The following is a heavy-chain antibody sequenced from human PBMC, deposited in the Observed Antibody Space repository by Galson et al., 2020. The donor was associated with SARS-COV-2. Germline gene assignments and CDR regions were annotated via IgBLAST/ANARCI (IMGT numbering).Heavy chain of an antibody. J-gene: IGHJ5*02. CDR3: ATAPPLYSSSSGNWFDP. CDR1: GYTLTELS. D-gene: IGHD6-6*01. Sequence: ASVKVSCKVSGYTLTELSMHWVRQAPGKGLEWMGGFDPEDGETIYAQKFQGRVTMTDDTSTDTAYMELSSLRSEDTAVYYCATAPPLYSSSSGNWFDPWGQGTLVTVSS. CDR2: FDPEDGET. V-gene: IGHV1-24*01.